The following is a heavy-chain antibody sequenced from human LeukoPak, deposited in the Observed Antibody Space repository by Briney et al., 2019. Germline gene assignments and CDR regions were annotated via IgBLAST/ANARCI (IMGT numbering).Heavy chain of an antibody. J-gene: IGHJ5*02. V-gene: IGHV3-30*18. CDR3: AKDRLGAGYYSSPNWFDP. D-gene: IGHD6-13*01. CDR2: ISYDGSNK. CDR1: GCTFSSYG. Sequence: GGSLRLSCAASGCTFSSYGMHWVRQAPGKGLEWVAVISYDGSNKNYADSVKGRFTISRDNSKNTLYLQMNSLRAEDTAVYYCAKDRLGAGYYSSPNWFDPWGQGTLVTVSS.